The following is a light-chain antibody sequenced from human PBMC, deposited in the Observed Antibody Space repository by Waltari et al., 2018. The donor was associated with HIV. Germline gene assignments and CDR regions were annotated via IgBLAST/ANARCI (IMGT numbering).Light chain of an antibody. J-gene: IGLJ1*01. Sequence: SYQLTQPPPLSVAPGQTATITCGGDYIGTKNVRWYQQKPGQAPLLVIFKNINRPSGIPERFSGSNSGNTAILTISAAQVADEADYYCQVWDSSTVIFGSGTTVTV. CDR1: YIGTKN. V-gene: IGLV3-9*01. CDR3: QVWDSSTVI. CDR2: KNI.